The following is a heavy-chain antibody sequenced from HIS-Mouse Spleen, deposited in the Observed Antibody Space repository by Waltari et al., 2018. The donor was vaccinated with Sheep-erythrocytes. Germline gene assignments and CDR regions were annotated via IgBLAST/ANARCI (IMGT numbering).Heavy chain of an antibody. D-gene: IGHD1-7*01. CDR1: GFTFSSFW. V-gene: IGHV3-7*01. CDR3: ARAVAGTPDAFDI. J-gene: IGHJ3*02. Sequence: EVQLVESGGGLVQPGGSLRLSCAAPGFTFSSFWVSWVRTAPGKGLEWVANIKQDGSEKYYVDSVKGRFTISRDNAKNSLYLQMNSLRAEDTAVYYCARAVAGTPDAFDIWGQGTMVTVSS. CDR2: IKQDGSEK.